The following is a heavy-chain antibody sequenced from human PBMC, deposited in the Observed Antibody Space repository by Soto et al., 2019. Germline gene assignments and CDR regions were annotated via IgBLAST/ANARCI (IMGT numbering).Heavy chain of an antibody. CDR3: ARALSISAAGIDY. Sequence: PSETLSLTCAVYGGSFSDYYWSWIRQPPGKGLEWIGEINHSGSTNYNPSLKSRVTMSVDTSKNQFSLKLSSVTASDTAVYYCARALSISAAGIDYWGQGNMVTVSS. CDR2: INHSGST. D-gene: IGHD6-25*01. V-gene: IGHV4-34*01. J-gene: IGHJ4*02. CDR1: GGSFSDYY.